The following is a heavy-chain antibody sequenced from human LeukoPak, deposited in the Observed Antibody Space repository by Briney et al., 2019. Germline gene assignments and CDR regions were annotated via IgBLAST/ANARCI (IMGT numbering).Heavy chain of an antibody. Sequence: GGSLRLSCAASGFTFSSYWMTWVRQAPGKGLEWVANIKQDGSEKYYVDSVRGRFTISRDNAQNSLSLQMNIPRPQDTAVYYCARAYCRSTNCCYPSWGQGTLVTVSS. J-gene: IGHJ4*02. D-gene: IGHD2-2*01. V-gene: IGHV3-7*01. CDR1: GFTFSSYW. CDR2: IKQDGSEK. CDR3: ARAYCRSTNCCYPS.